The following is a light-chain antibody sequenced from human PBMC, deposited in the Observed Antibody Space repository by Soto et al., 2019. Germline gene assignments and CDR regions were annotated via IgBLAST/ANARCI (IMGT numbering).Light chain of an antibody. V-gene: IGKV3-15*01. J-gene: IGKJ4*01. CDR1: QTVNNN. CDR3: QQYNNCPLT. CDR2: GAS. Sequence: EIVMTQSPATLSVSPGERATLSCRASQTVNNNLAWYQQKPGQAPRLLIYGASATATGIPARFSGSGSGTEFTLTISSLQSEDFAVYYCQQYNNCPLTFGGGTKVEIK.